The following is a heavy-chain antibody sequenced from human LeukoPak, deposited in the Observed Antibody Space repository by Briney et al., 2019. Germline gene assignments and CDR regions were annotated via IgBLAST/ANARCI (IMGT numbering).Heavy chain of an antibody. V-gene: IGHV4-4*02. Sequence: SGTLSPTCAVSGGSISSIYWSTWVRQPPGKGLEWIGEIDDSGSTNYNPSLKSRVTISVDTSKNQFSLKLSSVTAADTAVYYCARRSDFWNGYFFDYWGQGTLVTVSS. CDR3: ARRSDFWNGYFFDY. D-gene: IGHD3-3*01. CDR1: GGSISSIYW. J-gene: IGHJ4*02. CDR2: IDDSGST.